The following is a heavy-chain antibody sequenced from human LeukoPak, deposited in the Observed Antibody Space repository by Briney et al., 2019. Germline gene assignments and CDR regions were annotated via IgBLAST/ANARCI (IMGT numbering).Heavy chain of an antibody. CDR3: AREEYYYDSSGYYSGFDY. CDR2: IYYSGST. Sequence: SETLSLTCTVSGGSISSYYWSWIRQPPGKGLEWIGYIYYSGSTNYNPSLKSRVTISVDTSKNQFSLKLSSVTAADTAVYYCAREEYYYDSSGYYSGFDYWGQRTLVTVSS. J-gene: IGHJ4*02. CDR1: GGSISSYY. D-gene: IGHD3-22*01. V-gene: IGHV4-59*01.